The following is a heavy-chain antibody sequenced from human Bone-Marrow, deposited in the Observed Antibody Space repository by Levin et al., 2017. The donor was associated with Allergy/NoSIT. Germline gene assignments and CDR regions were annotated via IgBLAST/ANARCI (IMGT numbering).Heavy chain of an antibody. D-gene: IGHD3-9*01. Sequence: ASVKVSCKASGGTFSSYAISWVRQAPGQGLEWMGGIIPIFGTANYAQKFQGRVTITADESTSTAYMELSSLRSEDTAVYYCARDRREYYDILTGYYTADYWGQGTLVTVSS. V-gene: IGHV1-69*13. J-gene: IGHJ4*02. CDR3: ARDRREYYDILTGYYTADY. CDR2: IIPIFGTA. CDR1: GGTFSSYA.